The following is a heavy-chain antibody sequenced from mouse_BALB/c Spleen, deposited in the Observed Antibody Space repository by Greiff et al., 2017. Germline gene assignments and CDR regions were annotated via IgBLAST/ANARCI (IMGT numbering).Heavy chain of an antibody. CDR3: NRQLGLDY. V-gene: IGHV1-5*01. Sequence: EVQLQQSGTVLARPGASVKMSCKASGYTFTSYWMHWVKQRPGQGLEWIGAIYPGNSDTSYNQKFKGKAKRTAVTSTSTAYMELSSLTNEDSAVYYCNRQLGLDYWGQGTTLTVSA. J-gene: IGHJ2*01. D-gene: IGHD3-1*01. CDR2: IYPGNSDT. CDR1: GYTFTSYW.